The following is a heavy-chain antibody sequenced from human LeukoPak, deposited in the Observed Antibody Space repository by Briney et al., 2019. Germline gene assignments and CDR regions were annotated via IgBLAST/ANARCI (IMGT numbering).Heavy chain of an antibody. Sequence: GSSVKVSCKASGGTFSSYAISWVRQAPGQGLEWMGRISGYNGNTKYAQKFQGRVTMTTDTSTSTAYMDLRGLRSDDTAVYYCARVLPPTYIEIVQTAPYYFDFWGQGTLVTVSS. D-gene: IGHD2/OR15-2a*01. CDR2: ISGYNGNT. CDR1: GGTFSSYA. J-gene: IGHJ4*02. CDR3: ARVLPPTYIEIVQTAPYYFDF. V-gene: IGHV1-18*01.